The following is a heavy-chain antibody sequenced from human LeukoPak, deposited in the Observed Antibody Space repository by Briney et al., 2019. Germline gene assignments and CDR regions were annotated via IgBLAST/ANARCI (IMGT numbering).Heavy chain of an antibody. V-gene: IGHV4-39*01. D-gene: IGHD5-18*01. Sequence: NPSETLSLTCTVSGDSISSSNYYWGWTRQPPGKGMEWTGSIFFSGTAYYNPSLKSRVTISVDTSKNQFSLKLSSVTAADTALYYCARSQFGYSYGSFSYWGRGTLVTVSS. CDR3: ARSQFGYSYGSFSY. CDR1: GDSISSSNYY. J-gene: IGHJ4*02. CDR2: IFFSGTA.